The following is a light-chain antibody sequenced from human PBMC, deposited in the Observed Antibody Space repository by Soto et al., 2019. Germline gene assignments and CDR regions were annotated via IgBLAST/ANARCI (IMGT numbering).Light chain of an antibody. CDR3: QQRSSWT. CDR2: DAS. CDR1: QSVSSF. V-gene: IGKV3-11*01. Sequence: EIVWTQSPATLSLSPGDRATLSCRASQSVSSFLGWYQQKPGQAPRLLIYDASNRAPGIPARFSGSGSGTDFTLTIGSLEPEDFAVYYCQQRSSWTFGQGTKVEIK. J-gene: IGKJ1*01.